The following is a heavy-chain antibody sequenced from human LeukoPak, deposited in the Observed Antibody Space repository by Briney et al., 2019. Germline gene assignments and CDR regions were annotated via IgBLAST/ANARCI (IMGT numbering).Heavy chain of an antibody. CDR1: GGSLSGYY. CDR3: ARGGHLYYYYYGMDV. Sequence: SETLSLTCAVYGGSLSGYYWSWIRQHPGKGLEWIGEINHSGSTNYNPSLKSRVTISVDTSKNQFSLKLSSVTAADTAVYYCARGGHLYYYYYGMDVWGQGTTVTVSS. CDR2: INHSGST. V-gene: IGHV4-34*01. J-gene: IGHJ6*02.